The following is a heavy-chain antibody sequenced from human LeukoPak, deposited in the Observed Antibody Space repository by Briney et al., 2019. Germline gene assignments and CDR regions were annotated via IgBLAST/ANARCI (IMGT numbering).Heavy chain of an antibody. Sequence: GGSLRLSCAASGFTFSSYGMHWVRQAPGKGLEWVAVIWYDGSNKYYADSVKGRFTISRDNSKNTLYLQMNSLRAEDTAVYYCASGYDSNGYCQNWGQGTLVTVSS. CDR2: IWYDGSNK. V-gene: IGHV3-33*01. J-gene: IGHJ4*02. D-gene: IGHD3-22*01. CDR3: ASGYDSNGYCQN. CDR1: GFTFSSYG.